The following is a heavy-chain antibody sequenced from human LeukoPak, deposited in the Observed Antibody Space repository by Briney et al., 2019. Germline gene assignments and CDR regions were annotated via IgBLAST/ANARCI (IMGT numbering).Heavy chain of an antibody. D-gene: IGHD3-22*01. Sequence: PGGSLRLSCAASGFTVSSNYMSWVRQAPGKGLEWVSVIYSGGSTYYADSVKGRFTISRDNSKNTLYLQMNSLRAEDTAVYYCARDSRYYDSSGYYYEDYWGQGTLVTVSS. CDR1: GFTVSSNY. V-gene: IGHV3-66*02. CDR2: IYSGGST. J-gene: IGHJ4*02. CDR3: ARDSRYYDSSGYYYEDY.